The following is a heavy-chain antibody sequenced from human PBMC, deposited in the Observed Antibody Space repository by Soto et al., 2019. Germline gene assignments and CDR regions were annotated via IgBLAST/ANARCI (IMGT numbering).Heavy chain of an antibody. CDR2: IYPGASDI. CDR3: ARQGTSRGSDYAAFHF. CDR1: GYTFIYFW. J-gene: IGHJ4*02. Sequence: GESLKSSCQASGYTFIYFWVAWVGQVPGKGLEWMGVIYPGASDIRYSPSFEGHVTISADKSTNTAYLQWSSLEAADTAIYYCARQGTSRGSDYAAFHFWGPGTLFTVSS. D-gene: IGHD3-10*01. V-gene: IGHV5-51*01.